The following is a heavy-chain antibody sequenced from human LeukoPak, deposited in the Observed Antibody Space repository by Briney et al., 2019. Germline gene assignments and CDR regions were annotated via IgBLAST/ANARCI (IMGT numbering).Heavy chain of an antibody. J-gene: IGHJ6*02. CDR3: AKSYGSGNYRYYYAMDV. D-gene: IGHD3-10*01. V-gene: IGHV5-51*01. CDR2: IYPDDSNT. Sequence: GESLQISCQGSGYSFTSYSIGWVRQLPGKGLEWMGIIYPDDSNTRYSPSFQGQVTFSADKSISTAYLQWSSLKASDTAIYYCAKSYGSGNYRYYYAMDVWGQGTTVTVSS. CDR1: GYSFTSYS.